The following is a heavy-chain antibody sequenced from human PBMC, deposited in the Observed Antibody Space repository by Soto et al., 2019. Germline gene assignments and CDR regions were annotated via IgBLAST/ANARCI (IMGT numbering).Heavy chain of an antibody. CDR3: AREDDTSVREY. J-gene: IGHJ4*02. D-gene: IGHD3-22*01. Sequence: SETLSLTCTVSGGSISSGDYYWSWIRQPPGKGLEWIGYIYYSGSTYYNPSLKSRVTISVDTSKNQFSLKLSSVTAADTAVYYCAREDDTSVREYWAQGTLVXV. CDR2: IYYSGST. CDR1: GGSISSGDYY. V-gene: IGHV4-30-4*01.